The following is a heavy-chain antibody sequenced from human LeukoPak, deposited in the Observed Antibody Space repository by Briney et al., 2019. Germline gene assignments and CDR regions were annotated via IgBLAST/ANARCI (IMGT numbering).Heavy chain of an antibody. CDR1: GGTFSSYA. J-gene: IGHJ3*02. V-gene: IGHV1-69*13. CDR3: ARASLVVPAPRNAFDI. D-gene: IGHD2-2*01. Sequence: ASVKVSCKASGGTFSSYAISWVRQAPGQGLEWMGGIIPIFGTANYAQKFQGRVTITADESTSTAYMELSSLRSEDTAVYYCARASLVVPAPRNAFDIWGQGTMVTVSS. CDR2: IIPIFGTA.